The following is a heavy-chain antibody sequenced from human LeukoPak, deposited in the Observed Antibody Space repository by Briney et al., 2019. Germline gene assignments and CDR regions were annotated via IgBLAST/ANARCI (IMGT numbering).Heavy chain of an antibody. Sequence: GGSLRLSCAASGFTVSRSYMNWVRQAPGKGLEWVSSISSSSSYIYYADSVKGRFTISRDNAKNSLYLQMNSLRAEDTAVYYCARDHGYCSSTSCYNWFDPWGQGTLVTVSS. J-gene: IGHJ5*02. D-gene: IGHD2-2*01. CDR3: ARDHGYCSSTSCYNWFDP. CDR2: ISSSSSYI. CDR1: GFTVSRSY. V-gene: IGHV3-21*01.